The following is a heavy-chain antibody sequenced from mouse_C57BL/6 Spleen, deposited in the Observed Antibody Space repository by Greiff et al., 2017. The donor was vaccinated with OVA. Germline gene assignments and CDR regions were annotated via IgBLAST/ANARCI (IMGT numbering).Heavy chain of an antibody. CDR1: GYAFSSSW. V-gene: IGHV1-82*01. D-gene: IGHD2-5*01. CDR2: IYPGDGDT. Sequence: QVQLKESGPELVKPGASVKISCKASGYAFSSSWMNWVKQRPGKGLEWIGRIYPGDGDTNYNGKFKGKATLTADKSSSTAYMQLSSLTSEDSAVYFCARNSNHWYFDVWGTGTTVTVSS. J-gene: IGHJ1*03. CDR3: ARNSNHWYFDV.